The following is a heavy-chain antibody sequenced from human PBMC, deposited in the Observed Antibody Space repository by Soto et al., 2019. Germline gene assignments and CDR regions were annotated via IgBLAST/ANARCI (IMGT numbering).Heavy chain of an antibody. J-gene: IGHJ4*02. CDR1: GFAFSSYA. V-gene: IGHV3-23*01. CDR3: AKGKPYDSSGYRPAHFDY. Sequence: GGSLRLSCAASGFAFSSYAMSWVRQAPGKGLEWVSAISGSGGSTYYADSVKGRFTISRDNSKNTLYLQMNSLRAEDTAVYYCAKGKPYDSSGYRPAHFDYWGQGTLVTVSS. D-gene: IGHD3-22*01. CDR2: ISGSGGST.